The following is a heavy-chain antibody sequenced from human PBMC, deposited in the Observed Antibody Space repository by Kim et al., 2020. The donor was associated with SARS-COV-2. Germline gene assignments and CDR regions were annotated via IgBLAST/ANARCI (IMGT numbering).Heavy chain of an antibody. CDR3: ARDRISGAGTRYSSGLPF. CDR2: INPSGGST. D-gene: IGHD6-19*01. J-gene: IGHJ4*02. V-gene: IGHV1-46*01. Sequence: ASVKVSCKASGYTFTSYYMHWVRQAPGQGLEWMGIINPSGGSTSYAQKFQGRVTMTRDTSTSTVYMELSSLRSEDTAVYYCARDRISGAGTRYSSGLPFWGQGTLVTVSS. CDR1: GYTFTSYY.